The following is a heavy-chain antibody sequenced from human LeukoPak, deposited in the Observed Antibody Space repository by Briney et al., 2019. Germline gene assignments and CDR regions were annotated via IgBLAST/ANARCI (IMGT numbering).Heavy chain of an antibody. V-gene: IGHV3-23*01. J-gene: IGHJ4*02. Sequence: QSGGPLRLSCAASGFTVSSNYMSWVRQAPGKGLEWVSAISGSGGSTYYADSVKGRFTISRDNSKNTLYLQMNSLRAEDTAVYYCAKGSGASYGSGEYYFDYWGQGTLVTVSS. CDR1: GFTVSSNY. D-gene: IGHD3-10*01. CDR3: AKGSGASYGSGEYYFDY. CDR2: ISGSGGST.